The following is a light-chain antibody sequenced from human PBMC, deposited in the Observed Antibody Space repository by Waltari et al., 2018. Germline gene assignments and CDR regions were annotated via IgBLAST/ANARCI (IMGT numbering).Light chain of an antibody. CDR3: LQYYSRPYT. CDR2: WAS. J-gene: IGKJ2*01. Sequence: DIVMTQSPDSRAVSLGEAATMNCQSSQGVLWDSNKMNYLAWYQQKPGKPPRLLIYWASTRESGVPDRFSGSGSETDFTLTISSLQAEDVAVYFCLQYYSRPYTFGQGTKLDIK. V-gene: IGKV4-1*01. CDR1: QGVLWDSNKMNY.